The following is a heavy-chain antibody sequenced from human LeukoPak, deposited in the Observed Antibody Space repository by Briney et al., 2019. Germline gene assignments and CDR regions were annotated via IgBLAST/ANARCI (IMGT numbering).Heavy chain of an antibody. CDR3: ARMSGYCSGGSCYGNNWFDP. J-gene: IGHJ5*02. CDR2: IIPIFGTA. V-gene: IGHV1-69*13. D-gene: IGHD2-15*01. CDR1: GGTFSSYA. Sequence: VASVKVSCKASGGTFSSYAISWVRQAPGQGLEWMGGIIPIFGTANYAQKFQGRVTITADESTSTAYMELSSLRSEDTAVYYCARMSGYCSGGSCYGNNWFDPWGQGTLVTVSS.